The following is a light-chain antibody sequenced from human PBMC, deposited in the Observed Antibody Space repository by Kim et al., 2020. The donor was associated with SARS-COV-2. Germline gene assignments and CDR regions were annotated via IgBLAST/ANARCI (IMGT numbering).Light chain of an antibody. J-gene: IGKJ1*01. V-gene: IGKV3-11*01. CDR3: QQRGNWPLT. Sequence: LGPGERATLSSRASQSVGNSFAWYQQKPGQPPRLLIYDAFSRVTGIPARFSASGSGTDFTLTISSLEPEDFAVYYCQQRGNWPLTFGQGTKVDIK. CDR2: DAF. CDR1: QSVGNS.